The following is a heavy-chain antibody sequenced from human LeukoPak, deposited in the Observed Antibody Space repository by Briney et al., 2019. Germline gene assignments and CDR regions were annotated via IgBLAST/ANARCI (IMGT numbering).Heavy chain of an antibody. V-gene: IGHV1-69*04. CDR1: GGTFSSYA. J-gene: IGHJ4*02. CDR2: IIPILGIA. Sequence: ASVKVSCKASGGTFSSYAISWVRQAPGQGLEWMGRIIPILGIANYAQKFQGRVTITADKSTSTAYMELSSLISEDTAVYYCATYSSSNQGDFDYWGQGTLVTVSS. CDR3: ATYSSSNQGDFDY. D-gene: IGHD6-6*01.